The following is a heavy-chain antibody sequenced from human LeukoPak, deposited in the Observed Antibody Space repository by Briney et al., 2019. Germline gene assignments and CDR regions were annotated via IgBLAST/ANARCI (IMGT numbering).Heavy chain of an antibody. Sequence: HPGGSLRLSCAASGFTFSSYAMSWVRQAPGKGLEWVSAISGSGGSTYYADSVKGRFTISRDNAKNSLYLQMNSLRAEDTAVYYCARGNNIDRYCSGGSCYLPTSWGQGTLVTVSS. CDR2: ISGSGGST. V-gene: IGHV3-23*01. CDR1: GFTFSSYA. J-gene: IGHJ4*02. CDR3: ARGNNIDRYCSGGSCYLPTS. D-gene: IGHD2-15*01.